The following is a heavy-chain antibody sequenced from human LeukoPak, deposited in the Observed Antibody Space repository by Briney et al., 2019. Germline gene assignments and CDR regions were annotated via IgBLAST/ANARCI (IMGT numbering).Heavy chain of an antibody. V-gene: IGHV3-74*01. J-gene: IGHJ5*02. CDR3: AGNRAGWFDP. D-gene: IGHD2/OR15-2a*01. CDR2: INTDGSTP. Sequence: PGGSLRLSCAASGFTFSSYWMHWVRHAPGKGLVWVSRINTDGSTPTYADSVKGRFTISRDNAKNTLYLQMNSLRAEDTAVYYCAGNRAGWFDPWGQGTLVTVSS. CDR1: GFTFSSYW.